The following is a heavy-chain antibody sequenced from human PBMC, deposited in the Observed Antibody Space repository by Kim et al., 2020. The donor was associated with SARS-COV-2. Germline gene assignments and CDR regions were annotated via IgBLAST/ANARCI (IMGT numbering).Heavy chain of an antibody. CDR3: ARGVGITMILD. Sequence: RSYAQKFQDRFTMTRDTSTSTVYMELGSLRSEDTAVYYCARGVGITMILDWGQGTLVTVSS. J-gene: IGHJ1*01. CDR2: R. V-gene: IGHV1-46*01. D-gene: IGHD3-22*01.